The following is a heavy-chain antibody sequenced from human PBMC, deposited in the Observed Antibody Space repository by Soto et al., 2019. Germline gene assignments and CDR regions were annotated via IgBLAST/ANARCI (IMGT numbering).Heavy chain of an antibody. CDR3: AIAVASGVGFDP. J-gene: IGHJ5*02. CDR2: INPNSGGT. Sequence: QVQLVQSGAEVKKPGASVKVSCKASGYTFTGYYMHWVRQAPGQGLGWMGWINPNSGGTNYAQKFQGWVTMTRDTSISTAYMELSMLRSDDTAVYYCAIAVASGVGFDPWGQGTLVTVSS. CDR1: GYTFTGYY. V-gene: IGHV1-2*04. D-gene: IGHD6-19*01.